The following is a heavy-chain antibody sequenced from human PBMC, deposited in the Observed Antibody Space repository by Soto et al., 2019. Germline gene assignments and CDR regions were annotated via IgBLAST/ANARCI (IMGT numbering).Heavy chain of an antibody. CDR3: VPLCRYCSTTTPS. CDR2: ISGNGGDYT. CDR1: GFTFTTYA. J-gene: IGHJ4*02. Sequence: GGSLRLSCAASGFTFTTYAMTWFRQAPGKGLEWVSAISGNGGDYTYYADSVKGRFTISRDNSKNTLYLQMNSLRAEDTAVYYCVPLCRYCSTTTPSWGQGTLVTVSS. V-gene: IGHV3-23*01. D-gene: IGHD2-2*01.